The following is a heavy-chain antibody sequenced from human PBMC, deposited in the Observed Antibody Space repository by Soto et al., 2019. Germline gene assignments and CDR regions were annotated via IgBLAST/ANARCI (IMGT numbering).Heavy chain of an antibody. Sequence: GGSLRLSCAASGFTFSSYAMSWVRQAPGKGLEWVSAISGSGGSTYYADSVKGRFTISRDNSKNTLYLQMNSLRAEDTAVYYCAKRPRGGQLELRAYYFDYWGQGTLVTVSS. CDR2: ISGSGGST. J-gene: IGHJ4*02. CDR1: GFTFSSYA. D-gene: IGHD1-7*01. V-gene: IGHV3-23*01. CDR3: AKRPRGGQLELRAYYFDY.